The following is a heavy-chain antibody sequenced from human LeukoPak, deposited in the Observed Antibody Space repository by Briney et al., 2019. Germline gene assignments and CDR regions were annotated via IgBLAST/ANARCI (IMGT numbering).Heavy chain of an antibody. V-gene: IGHV1-69*04. D-gene: IGHD6-13*01. Sequence: SVKVSCKASGYTFTSYAISWVRQAPGQGLEWMGRIIPILGIANYAQKFQGRVTITADKSTSTAYMELSSLRSEDTAVYYCARDGAAAGMVGYYYYGMDVWGQGTTVTVSS. J-gene: IGHJ6*02. CDR2: IIPILGIA. CDR1: GYTFTSYA. CDR3: ARDGAAAGMVGYYYYGMDV.